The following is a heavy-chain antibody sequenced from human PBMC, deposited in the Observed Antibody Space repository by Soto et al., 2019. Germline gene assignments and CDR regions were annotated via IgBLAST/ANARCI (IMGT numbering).Heavy chain of an antibody. CDR3: ARGRVGATIDYYYYHGMDV. J-gene: IGHJ6*02. D-gene: IGHD1-26*01. V-gene: IGHV1-2*04. CDR2: INPNSGGT. Sequence: ASVKVSCKASGYTFTGHYMHWVRQAPGQGLDWMGWINPNSGGTNYAQKFQGWVTMTRDTSISTAYMELSRLRSDDTAVYYCARGRVGATIDYYYYHGMDVWGQGTTVTVSS. CDR1: GYTFTGHY.